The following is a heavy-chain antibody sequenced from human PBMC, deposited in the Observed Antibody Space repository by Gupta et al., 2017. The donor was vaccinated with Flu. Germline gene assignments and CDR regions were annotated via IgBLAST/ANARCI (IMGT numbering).Heavy chain of an antibody. CDR2: IWFDGSSK. CDR1: GFTFNSYG. D-gene: IGHD1-26*01. V-gene: IGHV3-33*01. Sequence: QVQLVESGGGVVQPGRSLRLSCAASGFTFNSYGMHWVRQAPGKGLEWVAVIWFDGSSKYYTDSVKGRFTISRDNSKNTLYLQMDSLRAEDTAVYYCARDTGGWELLLGPDYWGQGTLVTVST. J-gene: IGHJ4*02. CDR3: ARDTGGWELLLGPDY.